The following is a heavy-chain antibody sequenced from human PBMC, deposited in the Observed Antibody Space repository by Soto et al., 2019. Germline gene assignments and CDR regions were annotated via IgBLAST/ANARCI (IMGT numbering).Heavy chain of an antibody. V-gene: IGHV3-23*01. CDR2: ISGSGGST. CDR1: GFTFSSYA. D-gene: IGHD1-26*01. CDR3: AKLVGATKEPGLGAFDI. Sequence: GGSLRLSCAASGFTFSSYAMSWVRQAPGKGLEWVSAISGSGGSTYYADSVKGRFTISRDNSKNTLYLQMNSLRAEDTAVYYCAKLVGATKEPGLGAFDIWGQGTMVTVSS. J-gene: IGHJ3*02.